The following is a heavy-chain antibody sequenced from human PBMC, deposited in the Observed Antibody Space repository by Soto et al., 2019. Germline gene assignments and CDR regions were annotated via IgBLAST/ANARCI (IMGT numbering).Heavy chain of an antibody. CDR2: INAANGNT. J-gene: IGHJ4*02. CDR3: AMWAISPSGGLIGPFDF. Sequence: QVQLVQSGAEEKKPGASVKVSCETSGYTFTAYAIHWVRQAPGQTLEWMGWINAANGNTRSAQKFQTRLTLTRDTSASTTYTDLSSLRFEDTAVYYWAMWAISPSGGLIGPFDFWGQANLVAVSS. V-gene: IGHV1-3*05. D-gene: IGHD3-16*02. CDR1: GYTFTAYA.